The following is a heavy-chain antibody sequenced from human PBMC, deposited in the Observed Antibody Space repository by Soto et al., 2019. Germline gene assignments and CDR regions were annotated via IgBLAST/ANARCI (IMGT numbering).Heavy chain of an antibody. J-gene: IGHJ4*02. V-gene: IGHV3-23*01. CDR3: VKDRSTSDWYGYFDY. Sequence: GGSLRLSCAASGFTFSNYAMSWVRQAPGKGLEWVSAISGDGGSTYYADSVKGRFTVSRDNSKNTLYLQMNSLRAEDTALYYCVKDRSTSDWYGYFDYWGLGALVTVSS. D-gene: IGHD6-19*01. CDR2: ISGDGGST. CDR1: GFTFSNYA.